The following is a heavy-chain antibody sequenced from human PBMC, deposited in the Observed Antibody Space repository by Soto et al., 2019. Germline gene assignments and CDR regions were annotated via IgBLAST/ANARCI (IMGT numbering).Heavy chain of an antibody. J-gene: IGHJ5*02. D-gene: IGHD2-21*01. CDR1: GDIVSSNSAL. V-gene: IGHV6-1*01. CDR2: TYYRSKGYN. CDR3: VREIAPRGSDP. Sequence: PSQTLSLTCAISGDIVSSNSALWNWIRQSPSRGLEWLGRTYYRSKGYNDYAVSVKSRITINPDTSKNQFSLQLNSVAHEDTAVYYCVREIAPRGSDPRGPGTLVPVSS.